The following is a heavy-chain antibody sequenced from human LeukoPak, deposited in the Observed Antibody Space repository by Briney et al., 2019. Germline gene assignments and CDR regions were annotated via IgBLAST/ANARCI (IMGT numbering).Heavy chain of an antibody. CDR1: GFTVSSNY. Sequence: GGSLRLSCAVSGFTVSSNYMSWVRQAPGKGLEYVSTISGNGASTYYANSVKGRFTISRDNSKNTLYLQMGSLRAEDMAMYYCAREDTVIGGVYFDFWGQGALVTVSS. CDR3: AREDTVIGGVYFDF. J-gene: IGHJ4*02. D-gene: IGHD5-18*01. CDR2: ISGNGAST. V-gene: IGHV3-64*01.